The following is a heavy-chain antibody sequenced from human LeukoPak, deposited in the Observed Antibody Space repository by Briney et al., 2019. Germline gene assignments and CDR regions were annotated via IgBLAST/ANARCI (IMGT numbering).Heavy chain of an antibody. Sequence: GGSLTLSCAASGFTYIRYAMSWARQAPGKGLEWVSGISGSGGSTYYADSVKGRFTISRDNSKNTLYLQMNSLRAEDTAVYYCAKALRAYYFDYWGQGTLVTVSS. J-gene: IGHJ4*02. CDR3: AKALRAYYFDY. CDR1: GFTYIRYA. V-gene: IGHV3-23*01. CDR2: ISGSGGST.